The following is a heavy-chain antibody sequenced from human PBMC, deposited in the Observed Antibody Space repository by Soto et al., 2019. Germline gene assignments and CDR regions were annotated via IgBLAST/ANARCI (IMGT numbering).Heavy chain of an antibody. CDR1: GFTFSDAW. CDR2: IKSNRGAGSN. Sequence: PGGSLSLSCAASGFTFSDAWMSWVRQAPGKGLEWVGCIKSNRGAGSNQYVAPGSGRLTISRDDPKNTMYLQMNRVKTEDTAVYYWTTDLWRIDVGVGSTRYFNPWGQGTPVTVSS. J-gene: IGHJ5*02. CDR3: TTDLWRIDVGVGSTRYFNP. V-gene: IGHV3-15*01. D-gene: IGHD2-21*01.